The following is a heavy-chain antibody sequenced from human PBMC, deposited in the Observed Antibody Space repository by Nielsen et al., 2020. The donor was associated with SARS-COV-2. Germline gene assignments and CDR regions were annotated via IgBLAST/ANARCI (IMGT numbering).Heavy chain of an antibody. Sequence: GESLKISCAASGFTFDDYTMHWVRQAPGKGLEWVSLISWDGGSTYYADSVKGRFTISRDNAKNSLYLQMNSLRAEDTALYYCAKEGAMVRGVFDYWGQGTLVTVSS. CDR2: ISWDGGST. J-gene: IGHJ4*02. D-gene: IGHD3-10*01. CDR1: GFTFDDYT. V-gene: IGHV3-43*01. CDR3: AKEGAMVRGVFDY.